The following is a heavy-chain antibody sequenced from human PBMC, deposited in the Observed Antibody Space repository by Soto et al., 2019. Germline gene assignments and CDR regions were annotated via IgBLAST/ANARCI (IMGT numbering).Heavy chain of an antibody. CDR2: IYPGDSDT. Sequence: PGESLKISCKGSGYSFTSYWIGWVRQMPGKGLEWMGIIYPGDSDTRYSPSFQGQVTISADKSISTAYLQWSSLKASDTAMYYCARHGPGDYCTNGVCYKAWYYYYYMDVWGKGTTVTVSS. J-gene: IGHJ6*03. V-gene: IGHV5-51*01. CDR3: ARHGPGDYCTNGVCYKAWYYYYYMDV. D-gene: IGHD2-8*01. CDR1: GYSFTSYW.